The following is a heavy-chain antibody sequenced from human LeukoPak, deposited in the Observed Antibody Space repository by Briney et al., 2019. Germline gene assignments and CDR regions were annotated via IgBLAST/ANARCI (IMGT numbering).Heavy chain of an antibody. V-gene: IGHV3-11*04. D-gene: IGHD6-19*01. Sequence: PGGSLRLSCAASGFTFSDYYMSWIRQAPGKGLEWVSYISSGGSTIYYADSVKGRFTISRDNAKNSLYLQMNSLRAEDTAVYYCARDRAVAGTLRVAHYYYYGMDVWGQGTTVTVSS. CDR1: GFTFSDYY. CDR3: ARDRAVAGTLRVAHYYYYGMDV. CDR2: ISSGGSTI. J-gene: IGHJ6*02.